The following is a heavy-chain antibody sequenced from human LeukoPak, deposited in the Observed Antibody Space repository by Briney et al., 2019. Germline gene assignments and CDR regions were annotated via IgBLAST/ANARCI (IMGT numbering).Heavy chain of an antibody. J-gene: IGHJ5*02. CDR3: AKSRIQGFDP. D-gene: IGHD5-18*01. Sequence: GGSLRLSCVASGFTFSSNGMHWVRQAPGKGLEWVTFIQYDGSKKYYADSVKGRFTISRDNSKNTLYLQMNSLRAEDTAVYYCAKSRIQGFDPWGQGTLVTVSS. CDR1: GFTFSSNG. CDR2: IQYDGSKK. V-gene: IGHV3-30*02.